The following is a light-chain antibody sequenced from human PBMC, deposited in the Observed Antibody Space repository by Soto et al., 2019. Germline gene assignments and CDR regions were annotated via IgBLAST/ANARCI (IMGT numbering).Light chain of an antibody. J-gene: IGKJ1*01. Sequence: IQMTQSPSSLSASVGDRVTITCRASQGISSYLAWYQQKPGKAPKLLIYKASTLKSGVPSRFSGSGSGTEFTLTISSLQPDDVATYYCQHYNSYSEALGQGTKVDIK. CDR3: QHYNSYSEA. CDR2: KAS. V-gene: IGKV1-5*03. CDR1: QGISSY.